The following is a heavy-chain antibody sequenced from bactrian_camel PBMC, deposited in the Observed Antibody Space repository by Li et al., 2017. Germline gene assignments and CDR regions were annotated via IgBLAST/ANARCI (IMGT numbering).Heavy chain of an antibody. CDR2: VDTDDTA. CDR1: GYKNSHYC. D-gene: IGHD1*01. CDR3: AADFLPCQLRPLEYKF. J-gene: IGHJ4*01. Sequence: VQLVESGGGAVQPGGSLTLSCVVSGYKNSHYCMAWFRQAPGKDREVVAAVDTDDTATIARSVEGRFTISHDNSKNTMYLQLHSLKPEDTAMYYCAADFLPCQLRPLEYKFWGQGTQVTVS. V-gene: IGHV3S53*01.